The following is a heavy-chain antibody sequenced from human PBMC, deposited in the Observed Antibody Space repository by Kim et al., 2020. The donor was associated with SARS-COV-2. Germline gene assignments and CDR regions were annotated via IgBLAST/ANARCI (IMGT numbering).Heavy chain of an antibody. V-gene: IGHV3-23*01. CDR3: ARGLGTPDY. J-gene: IGHJ4*02. Sequence: GGSLRLSCAASGFTFRTYDMSWVRQAPGKGLEWVSSIGGSGMPTFYADSVKGRFTISRDNSKGTLYLQMNSLRAEDMALYYCARGLGTPDYWGQGTLVTVSS. CDR1: GFTFRTYD. D-gene: IGHD7-27*01. CDR2: IGGSGMPT.